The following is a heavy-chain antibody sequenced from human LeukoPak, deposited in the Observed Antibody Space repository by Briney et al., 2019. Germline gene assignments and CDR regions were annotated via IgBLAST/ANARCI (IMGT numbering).Heavy chain of an antibody. CDR3: ASYTLRRSAFDI. V-gene: IGHV4-59*08. CDR2: IYYSGST. CDR1: GGSISSYY. Sequence: SETLSLTCAVSGGSISSYYWSWIRQPPGKGLEWIGYIYYSGSTNYNPSLKSRVTISVDTSKNQFSLKLSSVTAADTAVYYCASYTLRRSAFDIWGQGTMVTVSS. J-gene: IGHJ3*02. D-gene: IGHD4-17*01.